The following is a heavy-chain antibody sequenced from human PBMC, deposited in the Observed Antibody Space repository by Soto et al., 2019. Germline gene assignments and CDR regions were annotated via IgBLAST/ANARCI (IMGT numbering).Heavy chain of an antibody. CDR1: GGSFSGYY. V-gene: IGHV4-34*01. CDR2: INHSGST. J-gene: IGHJ4*02. CDR3: ARLIHCFTTSCYFDY. Sequence: PSETLSLTCAVYGGSFSGYYWSWIRQPPGKGLEWIGEINHSGSTNYNPSLKSRVTISVDTPKNQFSLKVSSVTAADTAVYYCARLIHCFTTSCYFDYWGQGTVVTVSS. D-gene: IGHD2-2*01.